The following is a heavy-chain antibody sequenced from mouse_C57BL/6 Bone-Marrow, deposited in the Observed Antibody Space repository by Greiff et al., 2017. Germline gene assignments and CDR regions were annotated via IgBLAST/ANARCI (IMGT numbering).Heavy chain of an antibody. J-gene: IGHJ2*01. V-gene: IGHV5-4*01. D-gene: IGHD2-12*01. CDR3: ARYSHFDY. CDR2: ISDGGSYT. Sequence: EVQLVESGGGLVKPGGSLKLSCAASGFTFSSYAMSWVRQTPEKRLEWVATISDGGSYTYYPDNVKGRYTISRDKAKNNLYMQMSHLKSEDTAMYYCARYSHFDYWGQGTTLTVSS. CDR1: GFTFSSYA.